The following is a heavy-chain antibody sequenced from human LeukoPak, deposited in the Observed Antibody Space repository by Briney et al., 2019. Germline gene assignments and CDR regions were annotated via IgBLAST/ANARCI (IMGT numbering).Heavy chain of an antibody. J-gene: IGHJ4*02. CDR2: TSSDLNVK. Sequence: GGSLRLSCAASGFTFRNYVIHWVRQAPGKGLEWVAVTSSDLNVKLYADSVKGRFTISRDNSRSTLYLQMNSLRPEVTAIYYCAREGYYGSGSPPSLYFDYWGQGTLVTVSS. V-gene: IGHV3-30-3*01. CDR3: AREGYYGSGSPPSLYFDY. D-gene: IGHD3-10*01. CDR1: GFTFRNYV.